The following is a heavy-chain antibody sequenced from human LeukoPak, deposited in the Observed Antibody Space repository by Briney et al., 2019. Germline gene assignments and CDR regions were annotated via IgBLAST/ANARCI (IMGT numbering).Heavy chain of an antibody. V-gene: IGHV1-69*02. Sequence: ASVKVSCKASGGTFSSYTISWVRQAPGQGLEWMGRIIPILGMANYAQKFQGRVTITADKSTSAAYMELSSLRSEDTAVYYCASWSPGHFDYWGQGTLVTVSS. CDR3: ASWSPGHFDY. CDR1: GGTFSSYT. J-gene: IGHJ4*02. D-gene: IGHD1-14*01. CDR2: IIPILGMA.